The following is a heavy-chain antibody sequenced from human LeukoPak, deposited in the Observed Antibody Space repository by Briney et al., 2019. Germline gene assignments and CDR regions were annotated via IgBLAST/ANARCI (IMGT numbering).Heavy chain of an antibody. V-gene: IGHV1-2*06. CDR2: INPNSGGT. CDR3: ARALMKYYDILTGPAFGI. Sequence: ASVKVSCKASGYTFTGYYMHWVRQAPGQGLEWMGRINPNSGGTNYAQKFQGRVTMTRDTSISTAYMELSRLRSDDTAVYYCARALMKYYDILTGPAFGIWGQGTMVTVSS. CDR1: GYTFTGYY. J-gene: IGHJ3*02. D-gene: IGHD3-9*01.